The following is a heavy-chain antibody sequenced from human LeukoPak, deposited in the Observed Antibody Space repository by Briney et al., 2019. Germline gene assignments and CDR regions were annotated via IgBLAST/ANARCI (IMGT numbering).Heavy chain of an antibody. V-gene: IGHV4-61*02. CDR1: GGSISSGSYY. J-gene: IGHJ5*02. CDR2: IYTSGST. D-gene: IGHD2-2*02. CDR3: AREILVVVPAAILDWFDP. Sequence: SETLSLTCTVSGGSISSGSYYWSWIRQPAGKGLEWIGRIYTSGSTYYNPSLKSRVTISVDTSKNQFSLKLSSVTAADTAVYYCAREILVVVPAAILDWFDPWGQGTLVTVSS.